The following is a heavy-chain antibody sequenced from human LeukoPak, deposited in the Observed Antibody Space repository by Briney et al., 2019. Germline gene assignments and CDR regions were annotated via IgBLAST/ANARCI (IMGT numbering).Heavy chain of an antibody. V-gene: IGHV4-39*01. D-gene: IGHD6-13*01. CDR3: AMAGSWYRRNYFDY. Sequence: PSETLSLTCTVSGGSISSSSYYWGWIRQPPGKGLEWIGSLHYSGSPYYNPSLKSRVTISVDTSKNQFSLRLSSVTAADTAVYYCAMAGSWYRRNYFDYWGQGALVTVSS. CDR2: LHYSGSP. CDR1: GGSISSSSYY. J-gene: IGHJ4*02.